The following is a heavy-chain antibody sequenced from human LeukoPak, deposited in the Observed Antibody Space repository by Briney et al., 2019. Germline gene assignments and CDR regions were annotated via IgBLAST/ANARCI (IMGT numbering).Heavy chain of an antibody. CDR1: GYSFTSYW. D-gene: IGHD5-24*01. V-gene: IGHV5-51*01. CDR3: ARRGEMAAKAFDY. Sequence: GESLKISCKGSGYSFTSYWIGWVRQMPGKGLEWMGVIYPGDSDTRYSPSFQGQVTISADKSISTAYLQWSSLKSSDTATYYCARRGEMAAKAFDYWGQGTLVTVSS. CDR2: IYPGDSDT. J-gene: IGHJ4*02.